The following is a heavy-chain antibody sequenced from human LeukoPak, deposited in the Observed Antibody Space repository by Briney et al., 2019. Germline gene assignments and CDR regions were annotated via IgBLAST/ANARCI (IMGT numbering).Heavy chain of an antibody. V-gene: IGHV1-2*02. D-gene: IGHD7-27*01. Sequence: ASVKVSCKASGYTFTGYYIHWVRQAPGQGLEWMGWINPTSGGTNYAQRFQARVTMTRDTSISTAYMELTRLISDDTAVYYCARSLPNGGSRSFDPWGKEPWSPSPQ. CDR2: INPTSGGT. CDR1: GYTFTGYY. CDR3: ARSLPNGGSRSFDP. J-gene: IGHJ5*01.